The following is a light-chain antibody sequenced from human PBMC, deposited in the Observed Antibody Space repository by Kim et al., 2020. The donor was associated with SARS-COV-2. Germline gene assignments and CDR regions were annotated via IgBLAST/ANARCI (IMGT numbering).Light chain of an antibody. J-gene: IGKJ3*01. CDR1: QSISSH. V-gene: IGKV1-39*01. Sequence: DIQMNQSPSSLSASVGDRVTITCRTSQSISSHLNWYHQKPGRAPKLLIYAASTLQGGVPSRFSGSGSETDFTLTISSLQPEDFATYFCQQSYISPFAIRPRTKVDIK. CDR2: AAS. CDR3: QQSYISPFA.